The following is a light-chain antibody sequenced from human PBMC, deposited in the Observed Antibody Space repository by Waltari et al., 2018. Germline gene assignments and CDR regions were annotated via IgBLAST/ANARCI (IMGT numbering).Light chain of an antibody. CDR1: RSVGKY. V-gene: IGKV3-20*01. CDR2: ETY. Sequence: CMAGRSVGKYVAWYQERPGPAPRLLIYETYRRATGTPDRFSGSGSGTDFSLTISRLEPEDFAVYYCQKYESLPATFGQGTTVEIK. J-gene: IGKJ1*01. CDR3: QKYESLPAT.